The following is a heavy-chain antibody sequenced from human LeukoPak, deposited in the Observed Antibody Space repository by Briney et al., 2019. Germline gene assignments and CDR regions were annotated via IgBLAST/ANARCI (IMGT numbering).Heavy chain of an antibody. D-gene: IGHD7-27*01. Sequence: GESLQISCKASGYSCTSYWIGWVRHRPGKGLEWMGIIDPSDSETRYTPSFQGQVTISVDKSLTTAYLQWNSLKASDTAMYYCARQTAMGRSGDYWGQGTLVTVSS. V-gene: IGHV5-51*01. CDR1: GYSCTSYW. CDR2: IDPSDSET. CDR3: ARQTAMGRSGDY. J-gene: IGHJ4*02.